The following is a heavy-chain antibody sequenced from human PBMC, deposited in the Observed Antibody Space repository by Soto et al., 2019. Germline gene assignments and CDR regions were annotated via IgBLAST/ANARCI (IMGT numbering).Heavy chain of an antibody. CDR2: IYSGGST. CDR3: ARHQVSVVPAATYYYYGMDV. Sequence: EVQLVESGGGLVQPGGSLRLSCAASGFTVSSNSMSWVRQAPGKGLEWVSVIYSGGSTYYADSVKGRFTISRDNSRTTLYLQMNSLRAEDPAVYYCARHQVSVVPAATYYYYGMDVWGQGTTVTVSS. V-gene: IGHV3-66*04. D-gene: IGHD2-2*01. J-gene: IGHJ6*02. CDR1: GFTVSSNS.